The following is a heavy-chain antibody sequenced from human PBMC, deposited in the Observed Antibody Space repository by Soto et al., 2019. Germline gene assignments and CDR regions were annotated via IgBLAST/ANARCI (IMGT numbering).Heavy chain of an antibody. D-gene: IGHD2-15*01. V-gene: IGHV3-30*03. Sequence: QAQLVESGGGAVQPGRSLRLSCAAPGFTFTTYGMHWVRQAPGKGLEWVAVISYDGRSKYYADSVKGRFTVSRDNSNXXXXXXXXXXXXXXXXXXXXXXXXXXXXXXXSCLYYYGMDVWGQGTTVTVSS. CDR1: GFTFTTYG. CDR3: XXXXXXXXXXXSCLYYYGMDV. J-gene: IGHJ6*02. CDR2: ISYDGRSK.